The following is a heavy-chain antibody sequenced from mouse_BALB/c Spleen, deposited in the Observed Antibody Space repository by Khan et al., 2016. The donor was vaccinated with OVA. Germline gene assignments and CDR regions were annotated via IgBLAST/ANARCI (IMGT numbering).Heavy chain of an antibody. CDR2: IYPGSANT. D-gene: IGHD1-1*01. CDR3: AGKAIVATRDALDY. Sequence: QVQLQQSGPELVKPGASVKISCKASGYTFTDYYINWVKQKPGQGLEWIGWIYPGSANTKHNERFKDKATLTVDTSSSTAYMQLSSLTSEDTAVYYCAGKAIVATRDALDYWGQGTSVTVSS. V-gene: IGHV1-84*02. J-gene: IGHJ4*01. CDR1: GYTFTDYY.